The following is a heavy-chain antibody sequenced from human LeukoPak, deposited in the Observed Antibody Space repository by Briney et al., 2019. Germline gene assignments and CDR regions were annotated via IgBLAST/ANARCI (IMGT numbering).Heavy chain of an antibody. CDR3: VRQAVSGDSGIAY. J-gene: IGHJ4*02. D-gene: IGHD2-21*02. V-gene: IGHV3-74*01. Sequence: GGSLRLSCAASGFTFSNYWMHWVRQAPGKGLEWASRINPDGSNSNYADSVKGRFTMSRDNAKNTVYLQMDSLSAEDTALFYCVRQAVSGDSGIAYWGRGTLVTVSS. CDR1: GFTFSNYW. CDR2: INPDGSNS.